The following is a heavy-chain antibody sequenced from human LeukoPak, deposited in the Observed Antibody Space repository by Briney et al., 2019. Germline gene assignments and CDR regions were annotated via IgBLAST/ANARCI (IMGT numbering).Heavy chain of an antibody. CDR1: GYSFTNYW. J-gene: IGHJ4*02. D-gene: IGHD6-19*01. Sequence: GESLKISCKGSGYSFTNYWIGWVRQMPGRGLEWMGIIYVADSESRYSPSFQGQVTMSVNKSISTAYLQWSSLKASDTAMYYCARVGAAVVGKFDYWGQGTLVIVSS. V-gene: IGHV5-51*01. CDR3: ARVGAAVVGKFDY. CDR2: IYVADSES.